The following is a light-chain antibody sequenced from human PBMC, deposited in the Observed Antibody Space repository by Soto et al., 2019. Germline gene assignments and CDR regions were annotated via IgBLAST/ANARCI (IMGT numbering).Light chain of an antibody. V-gene: IGKV3-20*01. CDR2: GAS. J-gene: IGKJ3*01. CDR1: ETIRSNY. CDR3: QQYGIPPPDT. Sequence: EIVLTQSPGTLSSSPGEGVTLSCRASETIRSNYLAWYQKKPGQAPRLLILGASTRATRIPDKFSGSGSGTDFTLTISSLEPDDFAEYYCQQYGIPPPDTFGPGT.